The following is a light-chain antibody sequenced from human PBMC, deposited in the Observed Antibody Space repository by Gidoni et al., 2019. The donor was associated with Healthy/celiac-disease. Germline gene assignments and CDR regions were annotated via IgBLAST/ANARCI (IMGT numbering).Light chain of an antibody. CDR2: AAS. Sequence: DIQMTQSPSSLSASVGDRVTITCRASQSISSYLNWYQQKPGKAPKLLIYAASSLQSGVPSRFSGSGSGTDFTLTISSLQPEDFATYYCQQSYSWRFTFGPGTKVDIK. CDR3: QQSYSWRFT. CDR1: QSISSY. J-gene: IGKJ3*01. V-gene: IGKV1-39*01.